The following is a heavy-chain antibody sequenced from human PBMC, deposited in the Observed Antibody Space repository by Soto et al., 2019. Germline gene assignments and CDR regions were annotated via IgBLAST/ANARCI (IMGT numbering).Heavy chain of an antibody. CDR1: GYTFTSYG. D-gene: IGHD3-3*01. V-gene: IGHV1-18*01. J-gene: IGHJ5*02. CDR3: ARDVVLLRFWGWSSPVTNWFDP. CDR2: ISAYNGNT. Sequence: ASVKVSCKASGYTFTSYGISWVRQAPGQGLEWMGWISAYNGNTNYAQKLQGRVTMTTDTSTSTAYMELRSLRSDDTAVYYCARDVVLLRFWGWSSPVTNWFDPWGQGTLVTVPS.